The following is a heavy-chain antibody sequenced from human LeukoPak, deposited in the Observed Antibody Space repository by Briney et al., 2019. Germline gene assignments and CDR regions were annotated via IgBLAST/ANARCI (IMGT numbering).Heavy chain of an antibody. CDR2: IKQDGSEK. Sequence: GGPLRLSCAASGFTFSSYWMSWVRQAPGKGLKWVANIKQDGSEKYYVDSVKGRFTISRDNAKNSLYLQMNSLRAEDTAVYYCARDEPNLYSGSLGWGQGTLVTVSS. D-gene: IGHD1-26*01. V-gene: IGHV3-7*04. CDR3: ARDEPNLYSGSLG. CDR1: GFTFSSYW. J-gene: IGHJ4*02.